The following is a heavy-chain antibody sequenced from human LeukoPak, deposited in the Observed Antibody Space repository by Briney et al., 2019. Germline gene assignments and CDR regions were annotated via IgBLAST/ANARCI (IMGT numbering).Heavy chain of an antibody. CDR3: ARDGGYGDGRYYFDY. V-gene: IGHV4-59*01. Sequence: SETLSLTCTVSGGSINSYYWSWIRQPPGKGLEWIRYIYYSGSTNYNPSLKSRVTISVDTSKNQFSLKLSSVTAADTAVYYCARDGGYGDGRYYFDYWGQATLVTVSS. CDR2: IYYSGST. D-gene: IGHD4-17*01. CDR1: GGSINSYY. J-gene: IGHJ4*02.